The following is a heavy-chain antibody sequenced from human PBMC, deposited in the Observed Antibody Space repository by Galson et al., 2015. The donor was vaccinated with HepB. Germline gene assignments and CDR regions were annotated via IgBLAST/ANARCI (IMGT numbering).Heavy chain of an antibody. J-gene: IGHJ4*02. V-gene: IGHV3-9*01. CDR1: GLIFDDFA. Sequence: SLRLSCAASGLIFDDFAMHWFRLSPGKGLEWVSGITWNSASMIYADSVKGRFTISRDNAKKSMYLQISSLQSEDTALYFCVKMSSSSLSRPDEAFDSWGRGTLVTVSS. D-gene: IGHD6-6*01. CDR2: ITWNSASM. CDR3: VKMSSSSLSRPDEAFDS.